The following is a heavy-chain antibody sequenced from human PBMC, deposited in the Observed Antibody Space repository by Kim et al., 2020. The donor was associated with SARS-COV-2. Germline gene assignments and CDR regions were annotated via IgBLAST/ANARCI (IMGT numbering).Heavy chain of an antibody. CDR1: GYTFTGYY. CDR2: INPNSGGT. CDR3: AGKSTVTSSDYYYGMDV. V-gene: IGHV1-2*06. J-gene: IGHJ6*02. D-gene: IGHD4-17*01. Sequence: ASVKVSCKASGYTFTGYYMHWVRQAPGQGLEWMGRINPNSGGTNYAQKFQGRVTMTRDTSISTAYMELSRLRSDDTAVYYCAGKSTVTSSDYYYGMDVWGQGTTVTVSS.